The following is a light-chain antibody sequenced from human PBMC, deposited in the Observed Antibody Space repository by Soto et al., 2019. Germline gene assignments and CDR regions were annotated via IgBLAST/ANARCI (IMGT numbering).Light chain of an antibody. CDR2: DAS. J-gene: IGKJ1*01. CDR3: LRYNAFSQT. Sequence: DIQMTQSPSTLSASVGDRVTITCRASQSMNDWLAWYQQKPGKAPKVLIYDASSLQTGVPSRFSGSGSGTDFTLTIDSLQPDDVATYYCLRYNAFSQTFGQGTKVDI. V-gene: IGKV1-5*01. CDR1: QSMNDW.